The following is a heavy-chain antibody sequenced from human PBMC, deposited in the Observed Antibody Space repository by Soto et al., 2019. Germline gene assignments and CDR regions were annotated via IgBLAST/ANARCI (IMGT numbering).Heavy chain of an antibody. CDR1: GFTFSSCA. J-gene: IGHJ6*03. CDR3: AKAGRWGGDLYYYYYMDV. D-gene: IGHD3-16*01. Sequence: VQLLESGGGLVQPGGSLRLSCAASGFTFSSCAMSWVRQAPGKGLEWVSAIIPSGGSTYYADSVTGRFTISRDNSKNTLYLPMNSLRSEDTAVYYCAKAGRWGGDLYYYYYMDVWGKGTTVTVSS. V-gene: IGHV3-23*01. CDR2: IIPSGGST.